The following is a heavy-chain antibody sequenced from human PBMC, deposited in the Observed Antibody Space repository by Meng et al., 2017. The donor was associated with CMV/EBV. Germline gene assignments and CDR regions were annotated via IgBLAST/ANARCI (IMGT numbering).Heavy chain of an antibody. CDR2: ISGSGGST. CDR1: GFTFSSYA. Sequence: VQWLESGGSLVQTGGALGISYAGFGFTFSSYAMSWVRQDPGKGLEWVSAISGSGGSTYYADSVKGRFTISRDNSKNTLYLQMNSLRAEDTAVYYCAKVLAGDGTLDYWGQGTLVTVSS. J-gene: IGHJ4*02. D-gene: IGHD5-24*01. V-gene: IGHV3-23*01. CDR3: AKVLAGDGTLDY.